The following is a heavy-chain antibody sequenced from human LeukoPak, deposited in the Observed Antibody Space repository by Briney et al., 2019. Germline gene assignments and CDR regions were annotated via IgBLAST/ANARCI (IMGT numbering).Heavy chain of an antibody. J-gene: IGHJ5*02. V-gene: IGHV4-34*01. CDR2: INHSGST. Sequence: SETLSLTCAVYGESFSDFYWSWIRQPPGKGLEWIGEINHSGSTNYNPSLKTRATISVDASKKQFSLKVTSVTAADTAVYYCARGLRDSSGWWGWFDPWGPGTLVTISS. D-gene: IGHD6-19*01. CDR1: GESFSDFY. CDR3: ARGLRDSSGWWGWFDP.